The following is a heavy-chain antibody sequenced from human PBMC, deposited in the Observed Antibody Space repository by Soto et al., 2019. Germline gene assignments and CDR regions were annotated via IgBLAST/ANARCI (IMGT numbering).Heavy chain of an antibody. J-gene: IGHJ5*02. V-gene: IGHV4-31*03. Sequence: PSETLSLACTVSGGSISSGGYYWSWIRQHPGKGLEWIGYIYYSGSTYYNPSLKSRVTISVDTSKNQFSLKLSSVTAADTAVYYCASALGYCSSTSCYGVWFDPWGQGTLVTVSS. CDR1: GGSISSGGYY. CDR2: IYYSGST. D-gene: IGHD2-2*01. CDR3: ASALGYCSSTSCYGVWFDP.